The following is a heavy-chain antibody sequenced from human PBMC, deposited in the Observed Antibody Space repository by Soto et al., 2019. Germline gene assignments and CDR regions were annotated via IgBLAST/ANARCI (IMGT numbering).Heavy chain of an antibody. CDR3: ARDRRGVTMTLDY. V-gene: IGHV3-30*03. D-gene: IGHD3-22*01. Sequence: GGSLRLSCGAPGVTFKDYGMHWVRQAPGKGLEWVAVISYDVTSEYYGDSVKGRFTISRDNSKNTVYLQMNSLRARDTAVYYRARDRRGVTMTLDYWGPGTLVTVSS. CDR1: GVTFKDYG. CDR2: ISYDVTSE. J-gene: IGHJ4*02.